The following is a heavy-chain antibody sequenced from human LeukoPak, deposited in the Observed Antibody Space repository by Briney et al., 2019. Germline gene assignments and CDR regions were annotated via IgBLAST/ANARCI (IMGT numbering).Heavy chain of an antibody. CDR3: ASKTYYDSSGPGDWYFDL. V-gene: IGHV1-69*01. D-gene: IGHD3-22*01. CDR1: GGTFSSYA. Sequence: GASVKVSCKASGGTFSSYAISWVRQAPGQGLERMGGIIPIFGTANYAQKFQGRVTITADESTSTAYMELSSLRSEDTAVYYCASKTYYDSSGPGDWYFDLWGRGTLVTVSS. J-gene: IGHJ2*01. CDR2: IIPIFGTA.